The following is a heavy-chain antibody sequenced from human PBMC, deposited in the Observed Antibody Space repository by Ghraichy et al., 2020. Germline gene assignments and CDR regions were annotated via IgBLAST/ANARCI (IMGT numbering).Heavy chain of an antibody. CDR3: ARDQDTAMMYYGMDV. V-gene: IGHV3-21*01. Sequence: GGSLRLSCAASGFTFSTYNMNWVRQAPGKGLEWVSSISSSSSYISYADSVKGRFTISRDNAKNSLYLQMNSLRAEDTAVYYCARDQDTAMMYYGMDVWGQGTTVTVSS. CDR2: ISSSSSYI. J-gene: IGHJ6*02. D-gene: IGHD5-18*01. CDR1: GFTFSTYN.